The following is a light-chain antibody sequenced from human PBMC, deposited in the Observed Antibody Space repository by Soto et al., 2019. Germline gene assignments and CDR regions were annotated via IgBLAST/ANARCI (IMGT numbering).Light chain of an antibody. V-gene: IGKV3-20*01. CDR1: QSVSSN. J-gene: IGKJ5*01. CDR2: GAS. CDR3: QQYGSSPLAIT. Sequence: IVLTHSPVTLSFSPGEIATLSFRAIQSVSSNLAWYQQKPGQAPRLLIYGASSRATGIPDRFSGSGSGTDFTLTISRLEPEDFAVYYCQQYGSSPLAITFGQGTRLEIK.